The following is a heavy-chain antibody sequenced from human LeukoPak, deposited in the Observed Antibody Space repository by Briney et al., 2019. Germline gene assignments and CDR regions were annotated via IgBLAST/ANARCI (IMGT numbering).Heavy chain of an antibody. CDR2: IYYSGST. V-gene: IGHV4-59*01. CDR1: GGSISSYY. D-gene: IGHD4-23*01. J-gene: IGHJ3*02. Sequence: SETLSLTCTVSGGSISSYYWSWIRQPPGKGLEWIGYIYYSGSTNYNPSLKSRVTISVDTSKNQFSLKLSSVTAADTAVYYCAGTTVVTPGAFDIWGQGTMVTVSS. CDR3: AGTTVVTPGAFDI.